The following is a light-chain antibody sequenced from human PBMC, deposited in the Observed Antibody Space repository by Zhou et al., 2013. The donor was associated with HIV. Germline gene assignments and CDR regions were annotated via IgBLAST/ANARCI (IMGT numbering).Light chain of an antibody. J-gene: IGKJ3*01. V-gene: IGKV1-8*01. CDR3: QHYYSYPFT. CDR2: AAS. CDR1: QGISSY. Sequence: IQVTQSPSSLSASTGDRVTITCRASQGISSYLAWYQQKPGKAPKLLIYAASTLQSGVQSRFSGSGSGTDFTLTISCLQSEDFATYYCQHYYSYPFTFGPGTKVDIK.